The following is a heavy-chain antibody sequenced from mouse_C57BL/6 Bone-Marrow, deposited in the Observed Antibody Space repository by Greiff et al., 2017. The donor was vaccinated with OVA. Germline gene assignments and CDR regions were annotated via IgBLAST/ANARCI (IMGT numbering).Heavy chain of an antibody. CDR1: GFNIKNTY. D-gene: IGHD1-1*01. CDR3: AREGYYYGSRPYYFDY. V-gene: IGHV14-3*01. CDR2: IDPANGNT. Sequence: EVQLVESVAELVRPGASVKLSCTASGFNIKNTYMHWVKQRPEQGLEWIGRIDPANGNTKYAPKFQGKATITADTSSNTAYLQLSSLTSEDTAIYYCAREGYYYGSRPYYFDYWGQGTTLTVSS. J-gene: IGHJ2*01.